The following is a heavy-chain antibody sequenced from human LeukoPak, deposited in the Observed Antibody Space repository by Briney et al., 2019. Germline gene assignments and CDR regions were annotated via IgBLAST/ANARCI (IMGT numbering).Heavy chain of an antibody. CDR2: ISAYNGNT. J-gene: IGHJ6*04. D-gene: IGHD2-15*01. Sequence: ASVKVSCKASGCTFTSYGISWVRQAPGQGLEWMGWISAYNGNTNYAQKLQGRVTMTTDTSTSTAYMELRSLRSDDTAVYYCARGPGRCSGGSCYNYYYGMDVWGKGTTVTVSS. CDR1: GCTFTSYG. V-gene: IGHV1-18*04. CDR3: ARGPGRCSGGSCYNYYYGMDV.